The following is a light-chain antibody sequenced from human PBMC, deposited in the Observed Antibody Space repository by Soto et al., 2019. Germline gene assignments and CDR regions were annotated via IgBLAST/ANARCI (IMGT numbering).Light chain of an antibody. CDR2: TSG. J-gene: IGKJ2*01. CDR3: QQTYSTPYT. V-gene: IGKV1-39*01. CDR1: QRITTY. Sequence: IQMTQSPSSLSASLGDRVTITCRASQRITTYLNWYQQKPGNAPKLLITTSGTLQRGVPSRFSGSGSGTDFTLTITSLQREDFATYCCQQTYSTPYTFGQGTKLEIK.